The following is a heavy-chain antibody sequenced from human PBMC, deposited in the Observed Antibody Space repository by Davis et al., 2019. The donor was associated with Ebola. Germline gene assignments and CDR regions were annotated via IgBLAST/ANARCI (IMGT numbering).Heavy chain of an antibody. D-gene: IGHD6-19*01. Sequence: SVKVSCKASGGTFSSYAISWVRQAPGQGLEWMGGIIPIFGTANYAQKFQGRVTITADESTSTVYMELSSLRSEDTAVYYCAREREGIAVAGILDYWGQGTLVTVSS. CDR1: GGTFSSYA. CDR3: AREREGIAVAGILDY. J-gene: IGHJ4*02. CDR2: IIPIFGTA. V-gene: IGHV1-69*13.